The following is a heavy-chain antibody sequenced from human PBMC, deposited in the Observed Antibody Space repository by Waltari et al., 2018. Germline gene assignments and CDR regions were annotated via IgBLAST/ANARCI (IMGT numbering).Heavy chain of an antibody. J-gene: IGHJ5*02. CDR2: IYYSGST. CDR1: GDSISSSSYY. Sequence: QLQLQESGPGLVKPSETLSLTCTVSGDSISSSSYYWGWIRQPPGKGLEWIGSIYYSGSTYYNPSLKSRVTISVDTSKNQFSLKLSSVTAADTAVYYCARAGVVVVPAAPYNWFDPWGQGTLVTVSS. V-gene: IGHV4-39*07. CDR3: ARAGVVVVPAAPYNWFDP. D-gene: IGHD2-2*01.